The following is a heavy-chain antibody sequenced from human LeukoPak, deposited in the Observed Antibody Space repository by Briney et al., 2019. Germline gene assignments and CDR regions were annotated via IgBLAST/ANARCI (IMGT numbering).Heavy chain of an antibody. Sequence: ASVKLSCKASGGTFSSYAISWVRQAPGQGLEWMGRIIPILGIANYAQKFQGRVTITADKSTSTAYMELSSLRSEDTAVYYCASARMDSSSWYSTWGQGTMVTVSS. CDR2: IIPILGIA. CDR1: GGTFSSYA. V-gene: IGHV1-69*04. CDR3: ASARMDSSSWYST. J-gene: IGHJ3*01. D-gene: IGHD6-13*01.